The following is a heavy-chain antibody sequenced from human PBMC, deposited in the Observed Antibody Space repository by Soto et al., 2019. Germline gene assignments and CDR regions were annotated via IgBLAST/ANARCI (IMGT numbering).Heavy chain of an antibody. CDR1: GFTSSDNY. D-gene: IGHD3-10*01. V-gene: IGHV3-11*01. Sequence: QVQLVESGGGLVKPGGSLGLPCAPPGFTSSDNYMSWIRQLPGKGRGWVSYISSSGSTIYYADSVKGRFTISRDNAKSSLYLQMNSLRAEDTAVYYCARDDWVITMVRGAPDYWGQGTLVTVSS. CDR2: ISSSGSTI. J-gene: IGHJ4*02. CDR3: ARDDWVITMVRGAPDY.